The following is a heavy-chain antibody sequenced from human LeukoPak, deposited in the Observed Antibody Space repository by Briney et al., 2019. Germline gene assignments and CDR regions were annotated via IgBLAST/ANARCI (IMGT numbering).Heavy chain of an antibody. J-gene: IGHJ4*02. CDR1: GGTFSSYA. D-gene: IGHD6-13*01. V-gene: IGHV1-69*13. CDR2: IIPIFGTA. CDR3: ARWQQQLTHFDY. Sequence: SVKVSCKASGGTFSSYAISWVRQAPGQGLEWMGGIIPIFGTANYAQKFQGRVTITADESTSTAYMELSSLRSEDTAVYYCARWQQQLTHFDYWGRGTLVTVSS.